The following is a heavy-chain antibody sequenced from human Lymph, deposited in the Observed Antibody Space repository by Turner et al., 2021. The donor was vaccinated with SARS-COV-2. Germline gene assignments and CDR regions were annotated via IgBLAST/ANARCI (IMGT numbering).Heavy chain of an antibody. CDR2: INPNSGGT. V-gene: IGHV1-2*02. J-gene: IGHJ6*02. CDR3: ARDVERYNDFWSGYSGGYGLDV. CDR1: GHTFTGYY. D-gene: IGHD3-3*01. Sequence: QVQLVQSGAEVKKPGASVKVSCKASGHTFTGYYMHWVRQAPGQGLEWMGWINPNSGGTNYAQKFQCRVTMTRDTSISTAYMELSRLRSDDTAVYYCARDVERYNDFWSGYSGGYGLDVWGQGTTVTVSS.